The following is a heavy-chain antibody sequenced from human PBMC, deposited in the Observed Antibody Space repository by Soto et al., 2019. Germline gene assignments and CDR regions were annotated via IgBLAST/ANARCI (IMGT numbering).Heavy chain of an antibody. J-gene: IGHJ3*02. CDR2: ISGSGGST. CDR1: GFTFSSYA. CDR3: ASRGYSGYDPPDDAFDI. D-gene: IGHD5-12*01. Sequence: GGSLRLSCAASGFTFSSYAMSWVRQAPGKGLEWVSAISGSGGSTYYADSVKGRFTISRDNSKNTLYLQMNSLRAEDTAVYYCASRGYSGYDPPDDAFDIWGQGTMVTVSS. V-gene: IGHV3-23*01.